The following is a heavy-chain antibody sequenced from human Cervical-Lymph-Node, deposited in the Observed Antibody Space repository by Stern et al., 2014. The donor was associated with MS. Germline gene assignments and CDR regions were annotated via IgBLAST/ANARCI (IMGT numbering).Heavy chain of an antibody. CDR3: APTSELGRSPFDY. J-gene: IGHJ4*02. V-gene: IGHV4-39*01. Sequence: QVQLQESGPGLVKPSETLSLTCTVSGGSISSSTYYWGWIRQPPGRGLEWIGSVYYSGYTHYNTSLKSRVTISVDTSKNTFSLKVNSVTAADTAVYYCAPTSELGRSPFDYWGQGSLVTVSS. CDR1: GGSISSSTYY. D-gene: IGHD5-24*01. CDR2: VYYSGYT.